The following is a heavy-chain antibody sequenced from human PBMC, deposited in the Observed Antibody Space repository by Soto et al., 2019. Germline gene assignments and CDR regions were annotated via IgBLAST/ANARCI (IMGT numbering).Heavy chain of an antibody. CDR2: IVPRFGSP. Sequence: QVQLVQSGAEMRKPGSSLRVSCKASGGTFSDYAFSWVRQAPGQGLEWMGGIVPRFGSPNYAQKFGGRVTITADTSSSTVYTALSSLRFDDTAVYFCARDRIQLRLGKYSFNGMEVWGQGTTIIVSS. D-gene: IGHD3-16*01. V-gene: IGHV1-69*06. CDR1: GGTFSDYA. J-gene: IGHJ6*02. CDR3: ARDRIQLRLGKYSFNGMEV.